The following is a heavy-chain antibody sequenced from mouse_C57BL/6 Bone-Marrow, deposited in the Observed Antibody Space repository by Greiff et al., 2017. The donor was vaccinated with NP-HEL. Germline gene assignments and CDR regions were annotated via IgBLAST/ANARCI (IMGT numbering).Heavy chain of an antibody. Sequence: VKVVESGPGLVQPSHCLSITCTVSGFSLTSYGVHWVRQSPGKGLEWLGVIWSGGSTDYNAAFISRLSISKDNSKSQVFFKMNSLQADDTAIYYCARNYYGSSPYAMDYWGQGTSVTVSS. J-gene: IGHJ4*01. D-gene: IGHD1-1*01. CDR1: GFSLTSYG. V-gene: IGHV2-2*01. CDR3: ARNYYGSSPYAMDY. CDR2: IWSGGST.